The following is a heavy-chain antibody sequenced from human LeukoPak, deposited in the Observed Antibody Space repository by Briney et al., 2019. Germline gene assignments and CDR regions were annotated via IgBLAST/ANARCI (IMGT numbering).Heavy chain of an antibody. Sequence: GASVKVSCKVSGYTLTELSMHWVRQAPGQGLEWMGIINPSGGSTSYAQKFQGRVTMTRDMSTSTVYMELSSLRSEDTAVYYCARGDTIFGVVTYENWGQGTLVTVSS. CDR1: GYTLTELS. V-gene: IGHV1-46*01. CDR2: INPSGGST. J-gene: IGHJ4*02. D-gene: IGHD3-3*01. CDR3: ARGDTIFGVVTYEN.